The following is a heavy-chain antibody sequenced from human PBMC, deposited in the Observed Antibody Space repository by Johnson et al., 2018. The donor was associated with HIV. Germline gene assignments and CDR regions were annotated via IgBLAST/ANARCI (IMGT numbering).Heavy chain of an antibody. V-gene: IGHV3-23*01. CDR3: ATGDDTATTFGAFDS. Sequence: VQVLESGGGLVQPGGSLRLSCEASGLTFYNFVMCWVRQAPGKGLEWVTSISGSGTKPHYQDPVKGRFAISRDNSKRKLFPEMNSLRADDTAVYYCATGDDTATTFGAFDSRGQGTKVIVSS. CDR1: GLTFYNFV. D-gene: IGHD4-17*01. J-gene: IGHJ3*02. CDR2: ISGSGTKP.